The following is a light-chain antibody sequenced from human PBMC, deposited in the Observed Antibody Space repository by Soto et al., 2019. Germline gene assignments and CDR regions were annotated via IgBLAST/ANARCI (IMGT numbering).Light chain of an antibody. CDR1: QSILYSSNNKYY. Sequence: DIVMTQSPDSLAVSLGERATINCKSSQSILYSSNNKYYLAWYQQRPGQPPKSLIYWASSRASGVPDRFSGSGSGTDFTLTISSLQAEDVAVYYCQQYHTTPWTFGQGTKVEIK. CDR3: QQYHTTPWT. J-gene: IGKJ1*01. V-gene: IGKV4-1*01. CDR2: WAS.